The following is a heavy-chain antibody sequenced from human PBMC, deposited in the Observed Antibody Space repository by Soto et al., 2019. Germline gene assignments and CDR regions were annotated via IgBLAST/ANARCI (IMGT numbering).Heavy chain of an antibody. CDR2: ISGSGGST. CDR3: AKGRPDYYDSSGYYTP. D-gene: IGHD3-22*01. J-gene: IGHJ5*02. Sequence: GGSPRLSCAASGFTFSSYAMSWVRQAPGKGLELVSAISGSGGSTYYADSVKGRFTISRDNSKNTLYLQMNSLRAEDTAVYYCAKGRPDYYDSSGYYTPWGQGTLVTVSS. CDR1: GFTFSSYA. V-gene: IGHV3-23*01.